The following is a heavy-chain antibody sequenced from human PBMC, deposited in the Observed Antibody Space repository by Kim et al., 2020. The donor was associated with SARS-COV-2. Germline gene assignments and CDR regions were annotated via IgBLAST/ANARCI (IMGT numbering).Heavy chain of an antibody. D-gene: IGHD4-4*01. CDR3: AREPGYSNYVFSSYYYYYGMDV. J-gene: IGHJ6*02. Sequence: ASVKVSCKASGYTFTGYYMHWVRQAPGQGLEWMGRINPNSGGTNYAQKFQGRVTMTRDTSISTAYMELSRLRSDDTAVYYCAREPGYSNYVFSSYYYYYGMDVWGQGTTVTVSS. CDR2: INPNSGGT. V-gene: IGHV1-2*06. CDR1: GYTFTGYY.